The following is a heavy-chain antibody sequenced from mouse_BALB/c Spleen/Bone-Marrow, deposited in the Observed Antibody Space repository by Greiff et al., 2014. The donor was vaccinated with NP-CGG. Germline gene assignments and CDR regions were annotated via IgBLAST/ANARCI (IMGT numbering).Heavy chain of an antibody. CDR1: GFNIKDYY. CDR3: ARFLLRDYAMDY. CDR2: IDLETNYT. Sequence: EVQLQQSGAELVRPGALVKLSCKTSGFNIKDYYMFWLKQRPEQGLEWIGWIDLETNYTIYDPKFQGKASITADTSSNTAYLQLSSLASEDIAVYYCARFLLRDYAMDYWGQGTSVTVSS. V-gene: IGHV14-1*02. J-gene: IGHJ4*01. D-gene: IGHD1-1*01.